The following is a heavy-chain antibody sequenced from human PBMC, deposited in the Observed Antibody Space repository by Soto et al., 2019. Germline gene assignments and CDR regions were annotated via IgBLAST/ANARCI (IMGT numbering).Heavy chain of an antibody. CDR3: AKSIIRFLEWSSPFDP. J-gene: IGHJ5*02. V-gene: IGHV1-2*02. Sequence: QVQLVQSGAEVKKPGASVKVSCKASGYTFTGYYLHWVRQAPGQRLEWMGWINPNSGATNYAENLQGRVTLTRDTSISTAYMELPRLTSEDTAVYYCAKSIIRFLEWSSPFDPWGQGTLVTVSS. CDR2: INPNSGAT. CDR1: GYTFTGYY. D-gene: IGHD3-3*01.